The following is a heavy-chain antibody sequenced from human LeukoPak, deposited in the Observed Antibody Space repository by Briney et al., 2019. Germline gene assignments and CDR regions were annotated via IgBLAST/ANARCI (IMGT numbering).Heavy chain of an antibody. Sequence: SETLSLTCTVSGYSITSGYYWGWVRQSPGKGLEWLASIYHSGSTFYNPSLQSRVTVSVDTSKNQFSLRLRSVTAADTAVYYCARGLKVDTTVPDAILDYWGQGTLVTVSS. D-gene: IGHD1-1*01. V-gene: IGHV4-38-2*02. CDR1: GYSITSGYY. J-gene: IGHJ4*02. CDR3: ARGLKVDTTVPDAILDY. CDR2: IYHSGST.